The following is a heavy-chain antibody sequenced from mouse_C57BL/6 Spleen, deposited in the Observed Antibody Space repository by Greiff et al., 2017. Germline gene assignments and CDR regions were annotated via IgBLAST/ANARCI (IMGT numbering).Heavy chain of an antibody. CDR3: ASEEDYYGSSSFAY. CDR1: GYTFTDYY. D-gene: IGHD1-1*01. Sequence: VQRVESGAELVRPGASVKLSCKASGYTFTDYYINWVKQRPGQGLEWIARIYPGSGNTYYNEKFKGKATLTAEKSSSTAYMQLSSLTSEDSAVYFCASEEDYYGSSSFAYWGQGTLVTVSA. V-gene: IGHV1-76*01. CDR2: IYPGSGNT. J-gene: IGHJ3*01.